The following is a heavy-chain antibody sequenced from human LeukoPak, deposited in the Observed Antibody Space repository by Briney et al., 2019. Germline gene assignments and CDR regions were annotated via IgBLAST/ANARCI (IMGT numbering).Heavy chain of an antibody. CDR1: GFTFSSYG. CDR2: IRYDGSNK. J-gene: IGHJ4*02. Sequence: GGSLRLSCAASGFTFSSYGMLWVRQAPGKGLEWVAFIRYDGSNKYYADSVKGRFTISRDNSKNTLYLQMNSLRAEDTAVYYCAKVAVGATSYSDYWGQGTLVTVSS. CDR3: AKVAVGATSYSDY. V-gene: IGHV3-30*02. D-gene: IGHD1-26*01.